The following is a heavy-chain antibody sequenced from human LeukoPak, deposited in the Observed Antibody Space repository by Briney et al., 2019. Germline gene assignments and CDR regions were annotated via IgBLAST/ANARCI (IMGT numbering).Heavy chain of an antibody. CDR1: GGTFSSYA. CDR3: ATRTYYYGPGSRNWFDP. J-gene: IGHJ5*02. D-gene: IGHD3-10*01. Sequence: GASVKVSCKASGGTFSSYAISWVRQAPGQGLEWMGGIIPIFGTANYAQKFQGRVTITADKSTSTAYMELSSLRSEDTAVYYCATRTYYYGPGSRNWFDPWGQGTLVTVSS. CDR2: IIPIFGTA. V-gene: IGHV1-69*06.